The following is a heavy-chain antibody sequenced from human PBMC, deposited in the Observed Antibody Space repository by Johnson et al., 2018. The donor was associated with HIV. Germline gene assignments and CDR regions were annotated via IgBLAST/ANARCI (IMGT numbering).Heavy chain of an antibody. V-gene: IGHV3-30*03. Sequence: QVQLVESGGGVVQPGRSLRLSCAASGFIFSSYGIHWVRQAPGKGLEWVSVISYDGSNKYYRDSVKGRFTISRDNSKNTLYLQINSLRVEDTAVYYCARDQGVWAARTEDAFDVWGQGTMVTVSS. CDR2: ISYDGSNK. D-gene: IGHD6-6*01. J-gene: IGHJ3*01. CDR1: GFIFSSYG. CDR3: ARDQGVWAARTEDAFDV.